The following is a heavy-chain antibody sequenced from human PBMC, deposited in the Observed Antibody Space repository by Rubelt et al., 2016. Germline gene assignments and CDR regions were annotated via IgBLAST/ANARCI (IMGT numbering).Heavy chain of an antibody. CDR3: AKELCRCGNCYLGY. D-gene: IGHD2-15*01. CDR2: VNHNGNT. CDR1: GGSFNNYY. V-gene: IGHV4-34*01. Sequence: QVQLQQWGAGLLKPSETLSLTCAVYGGSFNNYYWFWIRQPPGRGLEWIGEVNHNGNTNYNPSLKSRLTISLDTSKSQFSLKLSSVTAAHTADYYCAKELCRCGNCYLGYWGQGTRVTVSS. J-gene: IGHJ4*02.